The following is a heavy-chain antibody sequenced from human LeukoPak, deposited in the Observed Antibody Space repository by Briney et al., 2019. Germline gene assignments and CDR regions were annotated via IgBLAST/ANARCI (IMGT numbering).Heavy chain of an antibody. J-gene: IGHJ6*02. Sequence: GASVKVSCKASGYTFTSYGISWVRQAPGRGLEWMGWISAYNGNTNYAQKLQGRVTMTTDTSTSTAYMELRSLRSDDTAVYYCARRGDGVAAAGYYYYGMDVWGQGTTVTVSS. CDR3: ARRGDGVAAAGYYYYGMDV. CDR2: ISAYNGNT. V-gene: IGHV1-18*01. CDR1: GYTFTSYG. D-gene: IGHD6-13*01.